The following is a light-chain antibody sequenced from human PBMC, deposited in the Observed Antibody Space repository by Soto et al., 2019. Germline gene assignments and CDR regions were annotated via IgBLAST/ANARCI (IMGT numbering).Light chain of an antibody. CDR2: MAS. J-gene: IGKJ1*01. V-gene: IGKV1-5*03. CDR3: QHYNSYSEA. Sequence: DIQMTQSPSTLSASVGDRVTITCRASQSITNWLAWYQHKPGKAPRLLIYMASSLESGVPSRFSGSGAETEFTLTISSLQPEDFATYYCQHYNSYSEAFGQGTKVDIK. CDR1: QSITNW.